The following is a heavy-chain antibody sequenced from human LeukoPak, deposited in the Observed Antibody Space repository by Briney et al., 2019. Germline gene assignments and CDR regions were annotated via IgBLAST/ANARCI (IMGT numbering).Heavy chain of an antibody. CDR2: ISGSGGST. Sequence: GGSLRLSCAASGFTFSTYGMTWVRQAPGKGLEWVSSISGSGGSTYYADSVKGRVTVSRDNSKSTLFLQMNSLRAEDTAVYYCARDHLPVALGYCSGGSCYGFGDYWGQGTLVTVSS. D-gene: IGHD2-15*01. J-gene: IGHJ4*02. CDR1: GFTFSTYG. V-gene: IGHV3-23*01. CDR3: ARDHLPVALGYCSGGSCYGFGDY.